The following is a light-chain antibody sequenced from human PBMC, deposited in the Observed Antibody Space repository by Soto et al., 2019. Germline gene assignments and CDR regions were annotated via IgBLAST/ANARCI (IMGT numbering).Light chain of an antibody. J-gene: IGLJ1*01. CDR2: DVS. Sequence: QSVLTQPRSVSGSPGQSVTISCTGTSSDIGGYNYVSWYQQHPGKAPKLMIYDVSKRPSGVPDRFSGPKSGNTASLTISGLQAEDEADYYCSSYAGSSTYVFGTGTKVTVL. CDR3: SSYAGSSTYV. V-gene: IGLV2-11*01. CDR1: SSDIGGYNY.